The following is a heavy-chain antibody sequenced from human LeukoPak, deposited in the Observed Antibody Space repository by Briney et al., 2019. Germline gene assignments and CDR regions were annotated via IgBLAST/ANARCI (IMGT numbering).Heavy chain of an antibody. Sequence: SETLSLTCIVSDGSISSSSHYWGWIRQPPGRGLEWIGSIFYSGSTYYNPSLKSRVTISVDTSKNQFSLKLSSVTAADTAVYYCARASFGRASLYGDYALYYFDYWGQGTLVTVSS. CDR3: ARASFGRASLYGDYALYYFDY. D-gene: IGHD4-17*01. CDR1: DGSISSSSHY. J-gene: IGHJ4*02. CDR2: IFYSGST. V-gene: IGHV4-39*07.